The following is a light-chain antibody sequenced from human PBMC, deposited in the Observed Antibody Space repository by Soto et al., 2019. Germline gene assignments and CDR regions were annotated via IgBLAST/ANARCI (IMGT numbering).Light chain of an antibody. Sequence: EIVLTQSPGTLSLSPGERATLSCRASQSVSSYLAWYQQKPGQAPRLLIYGASSRATGIPDRFSGSGSGTDFTLTISRLEPEDFGVYYCQQYESSLTFGGGTKVDIK. CDR2: GAS. CDR1: QSVSSY. J-gene: IGKJ4*01. V-gene: IGKV3-20*01. CDR3: QQYESSLT.